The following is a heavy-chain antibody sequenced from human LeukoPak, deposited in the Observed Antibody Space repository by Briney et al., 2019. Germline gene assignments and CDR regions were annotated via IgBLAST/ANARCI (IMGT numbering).Heavy chain of an antibody. J-gene: IGHJ4*02. CDR1: GYSFATYW. V-gene: IGHV5-51*01. CDR2: IYPGDSDT. Sequence: GESLKISCKGSGYSFATYWIGWVRQMPGKGLEWMGIIYPGDSDTRYSPSFQGQVTISADKSISTAFPQWSRLKASDTAMYYCARRGYCGGDCYSDYWGQGTLVTVSS. CDR3: ARRGYCGGDCYSDY. D-gene: IGHD2-21*01.